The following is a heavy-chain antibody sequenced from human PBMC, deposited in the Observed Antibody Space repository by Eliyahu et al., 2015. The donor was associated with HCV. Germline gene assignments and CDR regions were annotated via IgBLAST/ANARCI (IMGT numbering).Heavy chain of an antibody. D-gene: IGHD6-6*01. Sequence: QLQLQESGPGLVKPSETLSLTCTVSGGSISSSSYYWGWIRQPPGKGLEWIGSIYYSGSTYYNPSLKSRVTISVDTSKNQFSLKLSSVTAADTAVYYCARTVGDGAARPEDYFDYWGQGTLVTVSS. J-gene: IGHJ4*02. CDR2: IYYSGST. CDR1: GGSISSSSYY. V-gene: IGHV4-39*01. CDR3: ARTVGDGAARPEDYFDY.